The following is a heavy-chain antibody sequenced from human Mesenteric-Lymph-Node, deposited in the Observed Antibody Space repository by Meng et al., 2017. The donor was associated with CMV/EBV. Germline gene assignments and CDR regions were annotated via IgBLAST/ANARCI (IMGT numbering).Heavy chain of an antibody. V-gene: IGHV3-33*01. J-gene: IGHJ6*02. Sequence: GESLKISCEASGFDFSTYGMHWLRRAPGKGLEWVAVIWSDGNNRYYADFAKDRFTISRDNSMNTLNLQMYSLRAEDTAVYYCARGGIGCTTTTCPPGLYYFKGMDLWGQGTTVTVSS. CDR1: GFDFSTYG. CDR3: ARGGIGCTTTTCPPGLYYFKGMDL. D-gene: IGHD1-1*01. CDR2: IWSDGNNR.